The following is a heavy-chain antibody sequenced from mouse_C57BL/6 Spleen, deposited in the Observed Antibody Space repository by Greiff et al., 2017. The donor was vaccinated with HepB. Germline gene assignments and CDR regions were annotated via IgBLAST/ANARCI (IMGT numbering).Heavy chain of an antibody. CDR2: IWRGGRT. CDR1: GFSLTSYG. CDR3: AIPYYGSSYGYFDV. V-gene: IGHV2-5*01. Sequence: QVQLQQSGPGLVQPSQSLSITCTVSGFSLTSYGVHWVRQSPGKGLEWLGVIWRGGRTDYNAVFMSRLSNTKDNSKSQVTFKMNRLQADDTAIYYCAIPYYGSSYGYFDVWGTGTTVTVSS. D-gene: IGHD1-1*01. J-gene: IGHJ1*03.